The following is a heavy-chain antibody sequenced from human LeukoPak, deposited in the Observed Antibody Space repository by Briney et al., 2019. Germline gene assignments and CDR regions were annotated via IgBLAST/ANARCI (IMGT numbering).Heavy chain of an antibody. Sequence: GGSLRLSCLTSGFTLSTNAMSWVRQAPGKGLEWISGISGSGASTYYADSVKGRFTISRDNSKNTLYLQMNSLRAEDTAVYYCASGIDYWGQGTLVTVSS. CDR3: ASGIDY. V-gene: IGHV3-23*01. J-gene: IGHJ4*02. CDR2: ISGSGAST. D-gene: IGHD1-14*01. CDR1: GFTLSTNA.